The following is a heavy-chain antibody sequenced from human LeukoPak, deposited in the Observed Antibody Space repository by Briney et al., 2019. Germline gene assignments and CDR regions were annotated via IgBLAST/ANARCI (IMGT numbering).Heavy chain of an antibody. CDR3: AREGPFIVGATGSAFDI. CDR1: GFTFHSYS. D-gene: IGHD1-26*01. V-gene: IGHV3-21*01. Sequence: GGSLRLSCAVSGFTFHSYSMNWVRQAPGKGLEWVSSISSGSIYIYYADSVKGRFTIFRDDAKNSLYLQMNSLRAEDTAMYYCAREGPFIVGATGSAFDIWGQGTMVTVSS. J-gene: IGHJ3*02. CDR2: ISSGSIYI.